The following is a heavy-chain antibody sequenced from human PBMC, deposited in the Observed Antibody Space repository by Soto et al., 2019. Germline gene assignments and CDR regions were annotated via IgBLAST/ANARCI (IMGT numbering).Heavy chain of an antibody. Sequence: EVQLVESGGGLVQPGGSLRLSCAASGFTFSSYWMSWVRQAPGKGLEWVANIKQDGSEKYYVDSVKGRFTISRDNAKNSLYLQMNNLRAEDTAVYYCARVRTPFKYYFDYWGQGTLVTVSA. CDR2: IKQDGSEK. CDR1: GFTFSSYW. CDR3: ARVRTPFKYYFDY. J-gene: IGHJ4*02. V-gene: IGHV3-7*01.